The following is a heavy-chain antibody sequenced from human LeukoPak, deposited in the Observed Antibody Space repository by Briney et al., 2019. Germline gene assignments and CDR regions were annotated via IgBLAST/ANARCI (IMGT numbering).Heavy chain of an antibody. CDR3: ARDLRYFDWSDKRDWFDP. CDR1: GYTFTGYY. J-gene: IGHJ5*02. D-gene: IGHD3-9*01. CDR2: INLNSGGT. Sequence: ASVKVSCKAAGYTFTGYYMHWVRQAPGQGLEWMGWINLNSGGTNYAQKFQGRVTMTRDTSISTAYMELSRLRSDDTAVYYCARDLRYFDWSDKRDWFDPWGQGTLVTVSS. V-gene: IGHV1-2*02.